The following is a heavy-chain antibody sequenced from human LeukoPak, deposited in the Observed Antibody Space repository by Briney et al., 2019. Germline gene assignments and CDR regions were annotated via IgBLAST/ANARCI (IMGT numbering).Heavy chain of an antibody. D-gene: IGHD5-24*01. CDR2: IWYDGSNK. Sequence: TGGSLRLSCAASGFTFSSYGMHWVRQAPGKGLEWVAVIWYDGSNKYYAESVKGRFTISRDNSKNTLYLQMNSLRAEDTAVYYCARQEEMATITPYYFDYWGQGTLVTVSS. CDR1: GFTFSSYG. J-gene: IGHJ4*02. CDR3: ARQEEMATITPYYFDY. V-gene: IGHV3-33*01.